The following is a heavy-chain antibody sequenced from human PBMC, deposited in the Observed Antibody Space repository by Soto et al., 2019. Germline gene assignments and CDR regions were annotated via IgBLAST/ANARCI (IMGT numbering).Heavy chain of an antibody. V-gene: IGHV3-33*01. CDR1: GFTFSSYG. CDR3: ASAAVAYFDY. Sequence: VGSLRLSCAASGFTFSSYGMHWVRRAPGKGLEWVAVIWYDGSNKYYADSVKGRFTISRDNSKNTLYLQMNSLRAEDTAVYYCASAAVAYFDYWGQGTLVTVSS. D-gene: IGHD6-19*01. CDR2: IWYDGSNK. J-gene: IGHJ4*02.